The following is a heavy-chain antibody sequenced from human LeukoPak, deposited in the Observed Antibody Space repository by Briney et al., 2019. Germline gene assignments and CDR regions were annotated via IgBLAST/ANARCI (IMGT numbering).Heavy chain of an antibody. J-gene: IGHJ5*02. D-gene: IGHD2-15*01. CDR1: GGSVTDYY. Sequence: SETLSLTCTVSGGSVTDYYWSWIRQSPGKGLEWIGYIYYTGTSYDPSLKSRVTISADTSKNQFSLKLISVTAADTAVYYCARDIVVADNNWFDPWGQGALVTVSS. V-gene: IGHV4-59*02. CDR2: IYYTGT. CDR3: ARDIVVADNNWFDP.